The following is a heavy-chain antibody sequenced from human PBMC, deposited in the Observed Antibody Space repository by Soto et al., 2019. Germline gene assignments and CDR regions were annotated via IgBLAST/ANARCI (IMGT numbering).Heavy chain of an antibody. J-gene: IGHJ6*02. Sequence: QVQLQQWGAGLLKPSETLSLTCAVYGGSFSGYYWSWIRQPPGKGLEWIGEINHSGSTNYNPSLKSRVTISVDMSKNQFSLKLSSVTAADTAVYYCARVPSPFDFYYAMDVWGQGTTVTVSS. CDR2: INHSGST. V-gene: IGHV4-34*01. CDR3: ARVPSPFDFYYAMDV. D-gene: IGHD3-16*01. CDR1: GGSFSGYY.